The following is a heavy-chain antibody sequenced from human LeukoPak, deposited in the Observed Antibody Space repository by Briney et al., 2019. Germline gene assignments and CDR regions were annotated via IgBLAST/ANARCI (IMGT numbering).Heavy chain of an antibody. CDR3: AELGITMIGGV. CDR2: ISSSSRYI. Sequence: GGSLRLSCAASGFTFRSYSMNWVRQAPGKGLEWVSSISSSSRYIYYADSVKGRFTISRDNAKNSLYLQMNSLRAEDTAVYYCAELGITMIGGVWGKGTTVTISS. V-gene: IGHV3-21*01. D-gene: IGHD3-10*02. J-gene: IGHJ6*04. CDR1: GFTFRSYS.